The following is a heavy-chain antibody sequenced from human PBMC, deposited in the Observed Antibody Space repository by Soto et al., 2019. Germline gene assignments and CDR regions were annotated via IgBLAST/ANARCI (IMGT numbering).Heavy chain of an antibody. CDR3: ARDQTGSYPYNWFDP. Sequence: QVQLVESGGGVVQPGRSLSLSCAASGFTFSNYAIHWVRQASGKGLEWVSVIWSDGSNKYYTDSVKGRFTISRDNSKNTVHLQMNSLRAEDTAVYYCARDQTGSYPYNWFDPWGQGTLVTVSS. CDR2: IWSDGSNK. J-gene: IGHJ5*02. D-gene: IGHD1-26*01. CDR1: GFTFSNYA. V-gene: IGHV3-33*01.